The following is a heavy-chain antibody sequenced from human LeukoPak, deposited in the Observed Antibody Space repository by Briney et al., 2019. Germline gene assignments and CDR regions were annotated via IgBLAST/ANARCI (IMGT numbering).Heavy chain of an antibody. CDR1: GGSISSSSYY. V-gene: IGHV4-39*07. J-gene: IGHJ6*03. Sequence: SETLSLTCTVSGGSISSSSYYWGWIRQPPGKGLEWIGSIYYSGSTYYNPSLKSRVTISVDTSKNQFSLKLSSVTAADTAVYYCARALAYCGGDCYYFPGYYCYMDVWGKGTTVTVSS. CDR2: IYYSGST. CDR3: ARALAYCGGDCYYFPGYYCYMDV. D-gene: IGHD2-21*02.